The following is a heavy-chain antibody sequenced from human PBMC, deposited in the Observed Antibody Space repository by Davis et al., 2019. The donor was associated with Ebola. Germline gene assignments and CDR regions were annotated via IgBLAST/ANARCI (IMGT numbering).Heavy chain of an antibody. V-gene: IGHV1-18*01. J-gene: IGHJ6*02. D-gene: IGHD6-19*01. CDR1: GYTFTSYG. CDR3: AREYSSSLRGMDV. CDR2: ISAYNGNT. Sequence: AASVKVSCKASGYTFTSYGISWVRQAPGQGLEWMGWISAYNGNTNYAQKLQGRVTITADESTSTAYMELSSLRSEDTAVYYCAREYSSSLRGMDVWGQGTTVTVSS.